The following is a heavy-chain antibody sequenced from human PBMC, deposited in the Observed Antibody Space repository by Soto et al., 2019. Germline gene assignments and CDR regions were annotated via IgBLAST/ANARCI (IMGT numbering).Heavy chain of an antibody. CDR2: ISGSGGST. Sequence: EVQLLESRGGLVQPGGSLRLSCAASGFTFSSYAMSWVRQAPGKGLEWVSAISGSGGSTYYADSVKGRFTISRDNSKNTLYLQMNSLRAEDTAVYYCAKGDYYGSGRLPSGVDWGQGTLVTVSS. D-gene: IGHD3-10*01. V-gene: IGHV3-23*01. CDR3: AKGDYYGSGRLPSGVD. CDR1: GFTFSSYA. J-gene: IGHJ4*02.